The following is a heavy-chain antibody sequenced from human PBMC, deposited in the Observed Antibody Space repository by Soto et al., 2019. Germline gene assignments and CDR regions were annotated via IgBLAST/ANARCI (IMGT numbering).Heavy chain of an antibody. J-gene: IGHJ4*02. CDR3: ARSSGWYCFDY. CDR2: IYSGGST. Sequence: EVQLVETGGGLIQPGGSLRLSCAASGFTDSRNYMAWVRQAPGKGLEWVSVIYSGGSTYYADSVKGRFSISTDNSRDTLYLQMNSLRAEDRAVYYCARSSGWYCFDYWGQGTLVTVSS. V-gene: IGHV3-53*02. CDR1: GFTDSRNY. D-gene: IGHD6-19*01.